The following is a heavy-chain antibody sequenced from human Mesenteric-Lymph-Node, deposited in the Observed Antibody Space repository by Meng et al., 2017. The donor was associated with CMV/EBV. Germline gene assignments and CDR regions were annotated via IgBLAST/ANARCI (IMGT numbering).Heavy chain of an antibody. CDR1: GFNFGIYW. CDR3: ARVPAAYWFDP. V-gene: IGHV3-7*01. Sequence: GGSLRLSCAASGFNFGIYWMSWVRQAPGKGLEWVANIKEDGSENKYADSVKGRFTISRDNAKNSLYLEMNSLRAEDTAVYYCARVPAAYWFDPWGQGTLVTVSS. J-gene: IGHJ5*02. D-gene: IGHD2-2*01. CDR2: IKEDGSEN.